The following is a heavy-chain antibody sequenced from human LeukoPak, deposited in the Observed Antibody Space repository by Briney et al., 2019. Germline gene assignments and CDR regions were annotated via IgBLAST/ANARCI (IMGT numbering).Heavy chain of an antibody. D-gene: IGHD4-17*01. V-gene: IGHV4-34*01. CDR1: GGSFSGYY. J-gene: IGHJ4*02. Sequence: PSETLSLTCAVYGGSFSGYYWSWIRQPPGKGLEWIGEINHSGSTNYNPSLKSRVTISVDTSKNQFSLKLSSVTAADTAVHYCARGDMTTVTTPFDYWGQGTLVTVSS. CDR2: INHSGST. CDR3: ARGDMTTVTTPFDY.